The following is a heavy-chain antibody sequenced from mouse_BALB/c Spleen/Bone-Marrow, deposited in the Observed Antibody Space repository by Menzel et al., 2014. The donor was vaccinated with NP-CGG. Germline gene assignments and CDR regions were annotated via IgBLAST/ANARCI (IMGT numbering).Heavy chain of an antibody. CDR3: TRSGAFAY. CDR1: GFTFSNYW. Sequence: EVKVVESGGGLVQPGGSMKLSCVASGFTFSNYWMNWVRQSPEKGLEWVAEIRLKSNNYATHYAESVKGRFTISRDDSKSSVYLQMNNLRAEDTGIYYCTRSGAFAYWGQGTLATVSA. V-gene: IGHV6-6*02. D-gene: IGHD1-3*01. CDR2: IRLKSNNYAT. J-gene: IGHJ3*01.